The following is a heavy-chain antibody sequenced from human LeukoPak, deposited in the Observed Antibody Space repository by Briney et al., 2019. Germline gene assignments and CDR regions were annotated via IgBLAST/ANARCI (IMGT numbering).Heavy chain of an antibody. Sequence: PSETLSLTCTVSGDSISSSSYYWDWIRQPPGKGLEWIGSIYYSGSTYYNPSLKSRVTISVDTSKNQFSLKLSSVTAADTAVYYCARGYSSGWYRGIDYWGQGTLVTVSS. CDR2: IYYSGST. CDR1: GDSISSSSYY. CDR3: ARGYSSGWYRGIDY. V-gene: IGHV4-39*07. D-gene: IGHD6-19*01. J-gene: IGHJ4*02.